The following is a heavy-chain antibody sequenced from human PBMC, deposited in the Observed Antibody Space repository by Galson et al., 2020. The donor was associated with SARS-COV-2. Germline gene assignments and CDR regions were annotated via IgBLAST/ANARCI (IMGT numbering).Heavy chain of an antibody. CDR2: INHRGST. Sequence: SETLSLTCAVYGGSFSGYYWSWIRQPPGKGLEWIGEINHRGSTNYNPSLKSRVTISVDTSKNQFSLKLSSVTAADTAVYYCARGGIAAAGIGDYYYYGMDVWGQGTTVTVSS. CDR1: GGSFSGYY. CDR3: ARGGIAAAGIGDYYYYGMDV. V-gene: IGHV4-34*01. J-gene: IGHJ6*02. D-gene: IGHD6-13*01.